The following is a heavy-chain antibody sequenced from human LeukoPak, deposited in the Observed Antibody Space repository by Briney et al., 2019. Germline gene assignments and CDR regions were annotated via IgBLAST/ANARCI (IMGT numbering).Heavy chain of an antibody. CDR3: AREPTRDYYDSSGYWEDAFDI. CDR2: IKQDGSEK. D-gene: IGHD3-22*01. J-gene: IGHJ3*02. CDR1: GFTFSSYW. Sequence: GGSLRLSCAASGFTFSSYWMSWVRQAPGKGLEWVANIKQDGSEKYYVDSVKGRFTISRDNAKNSLYLQMNSLRAEDTAVYYCAREPTRDYYDSSGYWEDAFDIWGQGTMVTVSS. V-gene: IGHV3-7*01.